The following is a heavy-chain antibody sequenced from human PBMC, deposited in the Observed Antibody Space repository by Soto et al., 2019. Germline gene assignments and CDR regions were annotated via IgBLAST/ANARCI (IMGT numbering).Heavy chain of an antibody. D-gene: IGHD1-20*01. CDR1: GFIFKNYA. CDR2: ITRDGYNK. J-gene: IGHJ3*02. CDR3: ARDRWHANRYPGAFDI. Sequence: PGGSLRLSCAVSGFIFKNYALNWVRQAPGKGLEWVASITRDGYNKYYADSVKGRFTISRDNSKNTLSLQMTALRVEDSSVYYCARDRWHANRYPGAFDIWGRGTMVTVSS. V-gene: IGHV3-30*04.